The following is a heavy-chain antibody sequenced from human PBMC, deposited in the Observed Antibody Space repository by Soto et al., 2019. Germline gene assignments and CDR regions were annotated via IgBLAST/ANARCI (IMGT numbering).Heavy chain of an antibody. CDR2: INNDGSST. Sequence: PGGSLRLSCAASGFTFSSYAMHWVRQGPGKGLVWVSRINNDGSSTTYADSVKGRFTISRDNAKNTLYLQMNSLRAEDTAVYYCASDCASYRPMDHWGQGTLVTVSS. J-gene: IGHJ4*02. CDR3: ASDCASYRPMDH. D-gene: IGHD5-18*01. CDR1: GFTFSSYA. V-gene: IGHV3-74*03.